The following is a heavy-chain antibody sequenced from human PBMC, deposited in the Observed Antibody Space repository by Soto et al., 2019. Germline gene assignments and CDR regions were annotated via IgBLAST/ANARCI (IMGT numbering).Heavy chain of an antibody. D-gene: IGHD6-13*01. CDR3: ARDVGAAAGVMDWFDP. Sequence: QVQLVQSGAEVKKPGSSVKVSCKASGGTFSSYTISWVRQAPGQGLEWMGRIIPILGIANYAQKFQGRVTITADKSTSTAYMELSSLRSEDTAVYYCARDVGAAAGVMDWFDPWGQGTLVTVSS. V-gene: IGHV1-69*08. CDR2: IIPILGIA. CDR1: GGTFSSYT. J-gene: IGHJ5*02.